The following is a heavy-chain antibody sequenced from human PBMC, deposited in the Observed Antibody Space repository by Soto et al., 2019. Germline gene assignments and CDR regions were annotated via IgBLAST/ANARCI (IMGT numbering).Heavy chain of an antibody. J-gene: IGHJ2*01. CDR2: ISSSGTTI. D-gene: IGHD2-21*02. Sequence: QVQLVESGGGLVRPGGSLRLSCAAFGLSFSDDYMSWIRQAPGKGPEWISYISSSGTTIYYADSVKGRFTISRDNAQNALYLQMNSLRAEDTAVYYCARDCNSHKWMWYFDFWGRGTLVSVAS. CDR3: ARDCNSHKWMWYFDF. CDR1: GLSFSDDY. V-gene: IGHV3-11*01.